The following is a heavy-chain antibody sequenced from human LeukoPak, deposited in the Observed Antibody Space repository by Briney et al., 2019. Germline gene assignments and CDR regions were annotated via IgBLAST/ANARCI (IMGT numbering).Heavy chain of an antibody. CDR2: INSDGSTT. CDR3: ARDRYGAHDY. Sequence: PGGSLRLSCAASGFTFSSYWMHWVRQPPGKGLEWVSRINSDGSTTAYADSVKGRFTISGDYAKNTLYLQMNSLSAEDTAVYYCARDRYGAHDYWGQGTLVTVSS. J-gene: IGHJ4*02. V-gene: IGHV3-74*01. D-gene: IGHD3-16*01. CDR1: GFTFSSYW.